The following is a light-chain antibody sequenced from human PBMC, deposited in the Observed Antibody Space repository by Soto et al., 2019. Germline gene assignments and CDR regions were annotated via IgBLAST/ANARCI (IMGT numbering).Light chain of an antibody. Sequence: QLVLTQPPSASGTPGQRVTISCSGSSSNIGSNTVNWYQQLPGTAPKLLIYSNNQRPSGVPDRFSGSKSGTSGSLAISGLQSEDEADYYCAAWDDSLNGHVIFGGGTKVTVL. CDR2: SNN. J-gene: IGLJ2*01. CDR1: SSNIGSNT. V-gene: IGLV1-44*01. CDR3: AAWDDSLNGHVI.